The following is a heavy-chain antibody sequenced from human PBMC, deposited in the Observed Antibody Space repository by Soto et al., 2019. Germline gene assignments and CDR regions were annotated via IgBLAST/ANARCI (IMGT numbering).Heavy chain of an antibody. D-gene: IGHD2-15*01. CDR3: ARGRSGGSSNWFDP. Sequence: PSETLSLTCTVSGCSISSYYWSWIRQPPGKGLEWIGYIYYSGSTNYNPSLKSRVTISVDTSKNQFSLKLSSVTAADTAVYYCARGRSGGSSNWFDPWGQGTLVTVSS. V-gene: IGHV4-59*01. CDR1: GCSISSYY. CDR2: IYYSGST. J-gene: IGHJ5*02.